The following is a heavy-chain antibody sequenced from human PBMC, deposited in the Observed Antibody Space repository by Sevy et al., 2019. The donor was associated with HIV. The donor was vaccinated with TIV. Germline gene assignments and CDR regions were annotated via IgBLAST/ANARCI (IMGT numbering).Heavy chain of an antibody. Sequence: GGSLRLSCAASGFTFSSYAMHWVRQAPGKGLEWMAVISYDGSNKYYADSVKGRFTISRDNSKNTLYLQMNSLRAEDTAVYYCAREACSSTSCFDYWGQGTLVTVSS. CDR3: AREACSSTSCFDY. V-gene: IGHV3-30-3*01. CDR2: ISYDGSNK. D-gene: IGHD2-2*01. CDR1: GFTFSSYA. J-gene: IGHJ4*02.